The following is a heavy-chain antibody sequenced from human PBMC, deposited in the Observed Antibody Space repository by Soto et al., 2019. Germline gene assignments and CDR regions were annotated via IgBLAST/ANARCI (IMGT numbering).Heavy chain of an antibody. D-gene: IGHD3-10*01. Sequence: QVQLVQSGVELKKPGSSVKVSCKASGDTFSGYPINWVRQAPGEGLECMGRIIPVFGTTNDAQRFEGRVTFTADESTNTAYMELRGLLSEDTAVYYCARDGGFGELKYWGPGTLVTVSS. CDR2: IIPVFGTT. J-gene: IGHJ4*02. V-gene: IGHV1-69*18. CDR1: GDTFSGYP. CDR3: ARDGGFGELKY.